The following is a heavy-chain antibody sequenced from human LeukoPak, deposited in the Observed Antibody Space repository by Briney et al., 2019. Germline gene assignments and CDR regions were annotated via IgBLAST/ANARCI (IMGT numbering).Heavy chain of an antibody. D-gene: IGHD3-16*01. CDR3: ARAPAYWPYYYMDV. CDR1: GFTVSSNY. Sequence: PGGSLRLSCAASGFTVSSNYMTWVRQAPGKGLEWASILHTSGGTYYADSVKGRFTISRDNSKNNLYLQMNSLRAEDTAVYYCARAPAYWPYYYMDVWGTGATVTISS. V-gene: IGHV3-53*01. CDR2: LHTSGGT. J-gene: IGHJ6*03.